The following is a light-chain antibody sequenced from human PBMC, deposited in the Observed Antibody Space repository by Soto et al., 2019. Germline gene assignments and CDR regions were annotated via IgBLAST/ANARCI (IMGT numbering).Light chain of an antibody. CDR1: SSNVGSYKL. CDR3: CSSGGSPTYV. Sequence: QSALAQPASVSGSPGQSITISCTGTSSNVGSYKLVSWYQQHPGKAPKLMIFEVNKRPSGVSNRFSGSKSGNTASLTISGLKVEDDAAYYCCSSGGSPTYVFGTGTTVTVL. V-gene: IGLV2-23*02. CDR2: EVN. J-gene: IGLJ1*01.